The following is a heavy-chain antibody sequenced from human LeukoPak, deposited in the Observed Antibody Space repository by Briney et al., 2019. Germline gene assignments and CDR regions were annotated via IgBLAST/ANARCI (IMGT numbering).Heavy chain of an antibody. V-gene: IGHV3-7*01. Sequence: PGGSLRLSCAASGFTFSSYWMNWVRQAPGKGLEWVATIKEDGREKYYVDSVKGRFTISRDNAKNSLYLQMNSLRAEDTAVYYCARERDAFDIWGQGTMVTVSS. CDR2: IKEDGREK. CDR3: ARERDAFDI. CDR1: GFTFSSYW. J-gene: IGHJ3*02.